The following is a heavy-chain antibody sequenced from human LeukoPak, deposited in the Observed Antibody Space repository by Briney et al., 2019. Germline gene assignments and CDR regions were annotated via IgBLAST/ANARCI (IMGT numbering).Heavy chain of an antibody. J-gene: IGHJ6*03. Sequence: PSETLSLTCTVSGGSISSYYWSWIRQPAGKGLEWIGRIYTSGSTNYNPSLKSRVTISVDKSKNQFSLKLSSVTAADTAVYYCARGSLRNYYYYYMDVWGKGTTVTVSS. V-gene: IGHV4-4*07. CDR1: GGSISSYY. D-gene: IGHD3-16*01. CDR3: ARGSLRNYYYYYMDV. CDR2: IYTSGST.